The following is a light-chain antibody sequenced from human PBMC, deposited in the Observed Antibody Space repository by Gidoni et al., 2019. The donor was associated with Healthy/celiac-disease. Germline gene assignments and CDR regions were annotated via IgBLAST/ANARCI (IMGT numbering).Light chain of an antibody. J-gene: IGKJ2*01. Sequence: DIVMTQSPDSLAVSLGESATINCKSSQSVFYSSNNKNYLAWYQQKPGQPPKLLIYWASTRESGVPDRFSGSGSGTDFTLTISSLQAEDVAVYYCQQYYSTPMYTFGQGTKLEIK. CDR2: WAS. CDR3: QQYYSTPMYT. CDR1: QSVFYSSNNKNY. V-gene: IGKV4-1*01.